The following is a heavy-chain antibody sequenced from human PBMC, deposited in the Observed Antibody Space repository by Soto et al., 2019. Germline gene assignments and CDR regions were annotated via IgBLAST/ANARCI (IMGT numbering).Heavy chain of an antibody. CDR2: ISYDGSNK. Sequence: QVQLVESGGGVVQPGRSLRLSCAASGFTFSSYGMHWVRQAPGKGLEWVAVISYDGSNKYYADSVKGRFTISRDNSKNTLYLQMNSLRAEDTAVYYCANTVVTAIPSYYYYYGMDVWGQGTTVTVSS. CDR3: ANTVVTAIPSYYYYYGMDV. CDR1: GFTFSSYG. V-gene: IGHV3-30*18. J-gene: IGHJ6*02. D-gene: IGHD2-21*02.